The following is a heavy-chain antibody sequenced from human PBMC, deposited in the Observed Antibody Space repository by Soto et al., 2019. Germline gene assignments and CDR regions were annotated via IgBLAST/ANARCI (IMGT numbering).Heavy chain of an antibody. CDR1: GGSISSGDYY. D-gene: IGHD4-4*01. Sequence: QVQLQESGPGLVKPSQTLSLTCTVSGGSISSGDYYWSWIRQPPGKGLEWIGYIYYSGSTYYNPSLKSRVTISVDTSKNQFSLKLSSVTAADTAVYYCARAYRLWGYSNYVGLIDYWGQGTLVTVSS. CDR3: ARAYRLWGYSNYVGLIDY. J-gene: IGHJ4*02. CDR2: IYYSGST. V-gene: IGHV4-30-4*01.